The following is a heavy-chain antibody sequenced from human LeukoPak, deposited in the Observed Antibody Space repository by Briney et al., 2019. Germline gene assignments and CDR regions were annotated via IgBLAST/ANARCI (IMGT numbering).Heavy chain of an antibody. D-gene: IGHD2-2*01. CDR2: ISSSSRYI. CDR3: ARDYCSSTSCYAFHY. CDR1: GFTFSNYN. Sequence: GGSLRLSCAASGFTFSNYNMNWVRQAPGKGLEWVSSISSSSRYIYYADSVKGRFTISRDNAKNSLYLQMNSLRAEDTAVYYCARDYCSSTSCYAFHYWGQGTLVTVSS. V-gene: IGHV3-21*01. J-gene: IGHJ4*02.